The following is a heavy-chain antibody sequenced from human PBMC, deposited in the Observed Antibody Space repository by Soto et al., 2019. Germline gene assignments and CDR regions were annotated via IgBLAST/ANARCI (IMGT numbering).Heavy chain of an antibody. J-gene: IGHJ6*03. V-gene: IGHV4-34*01. D-gene: IGHD4-17*01. CDR1: GGSFSGYY. CDR2: INHSGST. Sequence: QVQLQQWGAGLLKPSETLSLTCAVYGGSFSGYYWSWIRQPPGKGLEWIGEINHSGSTNYNPSLKSRVTISVDTSKNQFSLKLSSVTAADTAVYYCARKHGDFYYYYYYMDVWGKGTTVTVSS. CDR3: ARKHGDFYYYYYYMDV.